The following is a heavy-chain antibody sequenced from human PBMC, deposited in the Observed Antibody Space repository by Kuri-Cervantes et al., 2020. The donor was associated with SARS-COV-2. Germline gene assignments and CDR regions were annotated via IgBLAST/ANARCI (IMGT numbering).Heavy chain of an antibody. CDR3: ARNLGVLAFGELLD. CDR1: GYTFTSYD. D-gene: IGHD3-10*01. CDR2: ISAYNGNT. J-gene: IGHJ4*02. V-gene: IGHV1-18*01. Sequence: ASVKVSCKASGYTFTSYDINWVRQAPGQGLEWMGWISAYNGNTNYAQKLQGRVTMTTDTSTSTAYMELRSLRSDDTAVYYCARNLGVLAFGELLDWGQGTLVTVSS.